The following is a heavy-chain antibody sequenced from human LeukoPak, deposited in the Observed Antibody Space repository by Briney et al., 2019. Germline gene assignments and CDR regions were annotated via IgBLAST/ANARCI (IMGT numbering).Heavy chain of an antibody. CDR3: AREKAPYSGSFDS. D-gene: IGHD2-21*01. V-gene: IGHV3-66*01. J-gene: IGHJ4*02. CDR1: GFTVSSNY. Sequence: GGSLRLSCAASGFTVSSNYMSWVRQAPGKGLERVSVIYSGGSTYYADSVKGRFTISRDNSKNTLYLQMNSLRAEDTAVYYCAREKAPYSGSFDSWAREPWSPSPQ. CDR2: IYSGGST.